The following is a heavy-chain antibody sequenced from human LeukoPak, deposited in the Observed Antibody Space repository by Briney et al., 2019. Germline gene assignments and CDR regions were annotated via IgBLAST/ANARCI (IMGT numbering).Heavy chain of an antibody. D-gene: IGHD2-21*01. J-gene: IGHJ4*02. V-gene: IGHV4-39*01. Sequence: PSETLSLTCTVSGGSISSSSYYWGWIRQPPEKGLEWIGSIYYSGSTYYNPSLKSRVTISVDTSKNQFSLKLSSVTAADTAVYYCARQLWAEYYFDYWGQGTLVTVSS. CDR1: GGSISSSSYY. CDR3: ARQLWAEYYFDY. CDR2: IYYSGST.